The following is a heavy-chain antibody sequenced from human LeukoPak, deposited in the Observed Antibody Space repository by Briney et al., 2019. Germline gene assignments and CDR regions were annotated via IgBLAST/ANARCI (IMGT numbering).Heavy chain of an antibody. D-gene: IGHD3-22*01. CDR3: ASRSGYYANAFDI. CDR1: GYSFTSYW. CDR2: IDPSDSYT. J-gene: IGHJ3*02. Sequence: RGESLKISCKGSGYSFTSYWISWVRQMPGKGLEWVGRIDPSDSYTNYSPSFQGHVTISADKSISTAYLQWSSLKASDTAMYYCASRSGYYANAFDIWGQGTMVTVSS. V-gene: IGHV5-10-1*01.